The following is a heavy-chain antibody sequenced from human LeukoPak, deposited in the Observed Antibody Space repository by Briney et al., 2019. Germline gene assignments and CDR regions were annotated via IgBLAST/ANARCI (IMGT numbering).Heavy chain of an antibody. Sequence: PSGTLSLTCAVSGGSISSSNWWSWVRQPPGKGLEWIGEIYHSGSTNYNPSLKSRVTISVDKSKNQFSLKRSSVTAADTAVYYCARTTYYYDSSGYYYEGARSDYWGQGTLVTVSS. J-gene: IGHJ4*02. V-gene: IGHV4-4*02. D-gene: IGHD3-22*01. CDR1: GGSISSSNW. CDR2: IYHSGST. CDR3: ARTTYYYDSSGYYYEGARSDY.